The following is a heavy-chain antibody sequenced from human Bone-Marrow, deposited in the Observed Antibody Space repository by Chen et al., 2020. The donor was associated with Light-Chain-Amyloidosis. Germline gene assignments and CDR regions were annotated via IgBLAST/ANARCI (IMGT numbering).Heavy chain of an antibody. CDR3: SIRIAVPGANEET. CDR1: DGSINSGDYY. Sequence: QLQLQESDPGLVKPSETLSLTCTVSDGSINSGDYYWGWLRQSPGKGLEWIGSIYYSGAAFYNPSLRSRVTISLDTSKNLLSLRLTSVTAADTAVYYCSIRIAVPGANEETWGQGTLVTVSS. CDR2: IYYSGAA. J-gene: IGHJ5*02. D-gene: IGHD6-19*01. V-gene: IGHV4-39*02.